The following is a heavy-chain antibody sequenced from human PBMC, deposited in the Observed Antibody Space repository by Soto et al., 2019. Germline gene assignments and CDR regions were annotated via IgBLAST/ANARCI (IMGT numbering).Heavy chain of an antibody. Sequence: WASVKVSCKTSGYPFTDYFIHWVRQAPGQGLEWMGIISLYHHSTSYAQKFQGRLTVTADTSTTTVYMDLSSLTSEDSAVYWCARELYSCGGDCPYYMDYWGQGTLVTDSS. D-gene: IGHD2-21*02. CDR3: ARELYSCGGDCPYYMDY. J-gene: IGHJ4*02. V-gene: IGHV1-46*01. CDR1: GYPFTDYF. CDR2: ISLYHHST.